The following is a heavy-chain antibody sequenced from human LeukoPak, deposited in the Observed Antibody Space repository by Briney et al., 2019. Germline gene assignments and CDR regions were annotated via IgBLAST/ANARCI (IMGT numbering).Heavy chain of an antibody. CDR1: GGSISSNY. J-gene: IGHJ4*02. Sequence: SETLSLTCTVSGGSISSNYWSWIRQPPGKGLEWIGGYRHYSGSTNYNPSLKSRVTISIDTSKNQFYLKLSSVTAADTAVYYCARDSNSGYDFDYWGQGTLVTVSS. D-gene: IGHD5-12*01. CDR2: RHYSGST. V-gene: IGHV4-59*01. CDR3: ARDSNSGYDFDY.